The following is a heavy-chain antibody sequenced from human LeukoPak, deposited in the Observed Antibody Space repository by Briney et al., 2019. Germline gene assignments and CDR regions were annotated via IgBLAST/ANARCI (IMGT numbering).Heavy chain of an antibody. Sequence: GESLRLSCAASGITFNTYSMNWVRQAPGKGLEWISSISVDSNYLYYVDSLRGRFTVSRDNTKNSLYLQMNRLRAEDTAVYYCARVHCSGGGCYQRNDGLEIWGQGTVVTVSS. V-gene: IGHV3-21*01. J-gene: IGHJ3*02. CDR1: GITFNTYS. D-gene: IGHD2-15*01. CDR2: ISVDSNYL. CDR3: ARVHCSGGGCYQRNDGLEI.